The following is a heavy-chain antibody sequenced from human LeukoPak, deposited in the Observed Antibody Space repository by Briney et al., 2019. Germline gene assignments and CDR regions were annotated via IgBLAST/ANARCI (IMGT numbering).Heavy chain of an antibody. D-gene: IGHD3-22*01. V-gene: IGHV4-59*01. CDR1: GGSISSYY. Sequence: SETLSLPCTVSGGSISSYYWSWIRQPPGKGLEWIGYIYYSGSTNYNPSLKSRVTISVDTSKNQFSLKLSSVTAADTAVYYCARGLEYYDSSGYYHAYAEYFQHWGQGILVTVSS. CDR3: ARGLEYYDSSGYYHAYAEYFQH. CDR2: IYYSGST. J-gene: IGHJ1*01.